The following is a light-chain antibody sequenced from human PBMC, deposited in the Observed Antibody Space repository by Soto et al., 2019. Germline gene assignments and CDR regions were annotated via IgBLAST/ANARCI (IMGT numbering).Light chain of an antibody. V-gene: IGKV1-39*01. CDR3: QQSDSVPLT. Sequence: DIQMTQSPSSLSASVGDRVTITCRASQSINNYLNWYQQKSGEAPKLLIYTASSLQSGVPARVSGSGSGTEFILTISSLQPEDFATYYCQQSDSVPLTFGGGTKVDIK. CDR2: TAS. CDR1: QSINNY. J-gene: IGKJ4*01.